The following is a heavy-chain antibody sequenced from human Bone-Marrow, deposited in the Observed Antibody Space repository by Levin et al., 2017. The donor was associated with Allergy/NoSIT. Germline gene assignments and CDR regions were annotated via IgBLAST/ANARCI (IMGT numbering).Heavy chain of an antibody. CDR1: GFTFGDYG. CDR2: IRGKAYGETT. J-gene: IGHJ1*01. D-gene: IGHD3-9*01. CDR3: SRGRGYDILIGYYQH. Sequence: LSLTCTASGFTFGDYGMGWFRQAPGKGLEWIGFIRGKAYGETTEYAAAVKGRFTISREDAKSIAHLQMNSRKTEETAAAYCSRGRGYDILIGYYQHWGQGTQVTVSS. V-gene: IGHV3-49*03.